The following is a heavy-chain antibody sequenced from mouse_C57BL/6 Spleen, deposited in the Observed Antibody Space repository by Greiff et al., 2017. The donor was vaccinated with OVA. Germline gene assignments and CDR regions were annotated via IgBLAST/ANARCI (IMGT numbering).Heavy chain of an antibody. D-gene: IGHD3-1*01. CDR3: AGHYYCGRGY. Sequence: VQLQESGPELVKPGASVKISCKASGYAFSSSWMNWVKQRPGKGLEWIGRIYPGDGDTNYNGKFKGKATLTADKSSSTAYMQLSSLTSEDSAVYFWAGHYYCGRGYWGQGPSVTVYS. V-gene: IGHV1-82*01. CDR2: IYPGDGDT. J-gene: IGHJ4*01. CDR1: GYAFSSSW.